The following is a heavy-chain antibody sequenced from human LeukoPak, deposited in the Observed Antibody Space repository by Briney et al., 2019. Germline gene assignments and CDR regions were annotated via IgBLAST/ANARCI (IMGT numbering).Heavy chain of an antibody. Sequence: GGSLRLSCTASGFTFSSYYMSWIRQAPGKGLEWVANIKQAGSANYYVDSVKGRFTISRDNVKISLHLQMNSLRAEDTAVYYCARGRVTGGTDYWGQGTLVTVSS. V-gene: IGHV3-7*01. CDR1: GFTFSSYY. D-gene: IGHD3-16*01. CDR3: ARGRVTGGTDY. CDR2: IKQAGSAN. J-gene: IGHJ4*02.